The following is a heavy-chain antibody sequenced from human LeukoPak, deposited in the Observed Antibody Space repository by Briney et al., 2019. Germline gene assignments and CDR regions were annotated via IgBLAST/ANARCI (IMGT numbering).Heavy chain of an antibody. Sequence: SETLSLTCIVSGGSISGYFWSWIRQPPGKGLEWIGYIYYSGSTNYNPSLKSRITISVDTSKNQFSLKLTSVTAADTAVYYCARRLSAAGRIPWYDPWGQGILVTVSS. CDR3: ARRLSAAGRIPWYDP. V-gene: IGHV4-59*01. CDR1: GGSISGYF. J-gene: IGHJ5*02. CDR2: IYYSGST. D-gene: IGHD6-13*01.